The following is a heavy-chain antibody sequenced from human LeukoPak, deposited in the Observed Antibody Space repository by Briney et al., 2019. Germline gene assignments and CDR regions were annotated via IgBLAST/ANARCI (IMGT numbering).Heavy chain of an antibody. Sequence: SETLSLTCTVSGGSISSSSYYWGWIRQPPGKGLEWIGSIYYSGSTYYNPSLKSRVTISVDTSKNQFSLKLRSVTAADTAVYYCARGLGGYPWSPFDPWGQGTLVTVSS. V-gene: IGHV4-39*07. J-gene: IGHJ5*02. CDR1: GGSISSSSYY. D-gene: IGHD3-22*01. CDR2: IYYSGST. CDR3: ARGLGGYPWSPFDP.